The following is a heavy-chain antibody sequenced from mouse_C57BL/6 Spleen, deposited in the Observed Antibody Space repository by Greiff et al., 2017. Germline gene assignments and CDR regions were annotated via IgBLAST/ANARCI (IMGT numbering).Heavy chain of an antibody. CDR1: GFSLTSYG. CDR2: IWSGGST. CDR3: ARNSLWGPYWYFDV. V-gene: IGHV2-2*01. Sequence: QVQLQQSGPGLVQPSQSLSITCTVSGFSLTSYGVHWVRQSPGKGLEWLGVIWSGGSTDYNAAFISRLSISKDNSKSQVFFKMNRLQADDTAIYYCARNSLWGPYWYFDVWGTGTTVTVSS. J-gene: IGHJ1*03. D-gene: IGHD1-1*02.